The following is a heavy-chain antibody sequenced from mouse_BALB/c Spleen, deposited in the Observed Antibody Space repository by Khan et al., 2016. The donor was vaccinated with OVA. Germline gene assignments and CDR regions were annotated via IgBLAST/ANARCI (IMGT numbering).Heavy chain of an antibody. J-gene: IGHJ3*01. CDR2: IYPGSGNT. D-gene: IGHD2-2*01. V-gene: IGHV1-77*01. Sequence: QVQLQQSGAELARPGASVKLSCKASGYTFTDYYINWVRQRPGQGLEWIGEIYPGSGNTYYNEKFKDKATLTADKSSSTAFMQLHSLTSEDYSVYFCARSGIGSFAYWGQGTLVTVSA. CDR1: GYTFTDYY. CDR3: ARSGIGSFAY.